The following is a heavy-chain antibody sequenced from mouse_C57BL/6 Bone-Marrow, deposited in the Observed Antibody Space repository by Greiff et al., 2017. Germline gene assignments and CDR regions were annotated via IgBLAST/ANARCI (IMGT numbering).Heavy chain of an antibody. CDR2: ISSGGSYT. CDR3: ARQTVVHYYAMDY. CDR1: GFTFSSYG. Sequence: DVMLVESGGDLVKPGGSLKLSCAASGFTFSSYGMSWVRQTPDKRLEWVATISSGGSYTYYPDSVKGRFTISRDNAKNTLYLQMSSLKSEDTAMYYCARQTVVHYYAMDYWGQGTSVTVSS. J-gene: IGHJ4*01. D-gene: IGHD1-1*01. V-gene: IGHV5-6*02.